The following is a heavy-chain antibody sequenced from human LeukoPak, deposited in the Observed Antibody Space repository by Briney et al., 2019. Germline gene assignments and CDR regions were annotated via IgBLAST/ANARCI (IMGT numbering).Heavy chain of an antibody. CDR1: GFTFSFYA. D-gene: IGHD6-19*01. CDR2: ISYDGTNK. CDR3: ARGPIDKVVAGTFFGH. Sequence: PGGSLRLSCAASGFTFSFYAMHWVRQAPGKGLEWVAVISYDGTNKYYADSVKDRFTISRDASKNTVFLQMNSLRVEDTAVYHCARGPIDKVVAGTFFGHWGQGTVVTVSS. V-gene: IGHV3-30*14. J-gene: IGHJ4*02.